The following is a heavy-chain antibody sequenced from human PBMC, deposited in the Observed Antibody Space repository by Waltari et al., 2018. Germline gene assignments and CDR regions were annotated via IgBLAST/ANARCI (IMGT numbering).Heavy chain of an antibody. D-gene: IGHD6-13*01. V-gene: IGHV3-21*01. CDR2: ISSSSSYI. Sequence: EVQLVESGGGLVKPGGSLRPSCAASGVTFSSYSMHWVRQAPGKGLGWVSSISSSSSYIYYADAVKGRFTISRDNAKNSLYLQMNSLRAEDTAVYYCGRDLYSPLHQHWGQGTLVTVSS. J-gene: IGHJ1*01. CDR1: GVTFSSYS. CDR3: GRDLYSPLHQH.